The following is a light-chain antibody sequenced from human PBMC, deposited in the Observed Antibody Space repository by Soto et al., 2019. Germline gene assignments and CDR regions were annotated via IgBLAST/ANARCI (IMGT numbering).Light chain of an antibody. J-gene: IGKJ4*01. CDR3: QQYNYWPPLT. CDR1: QSLTNSR. CDR2: GGS. V-gene: IGKV3-20*01. Sequence: EIVLTQSPGTLSLSPGERATLSCRASQSLTNSRLAWYQQKPGQAPKVLIYGGSNRATGIPDRFSGSGSGTDFTLTISRLEPEDFAVYYCQQYNYWPPLTFGGGTKVEIK.